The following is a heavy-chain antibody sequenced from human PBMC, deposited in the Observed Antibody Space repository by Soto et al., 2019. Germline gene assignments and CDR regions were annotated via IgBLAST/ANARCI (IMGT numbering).Heavy chain of an antibody. CDR1: GFSFSSYG. J-gene: IGHJ6*02. CDR3: ARETGSLSYYYYGMDV. V-gene: IGHV3-33*01. D-gene: IGHD6-6*01. CDR2: IWYDGIYK. Sequence: QVQLEESGGGVVQPGRSLRLSCAASGFSFSSYGMHWVRQAPGKGLEWVAVIWYDGIYKYYGESMKGRFFISRDNSKNTLYLQMNSLRAEDTAVYYCARETGSLSYYYYGMDVWGQGTTVIVSS.